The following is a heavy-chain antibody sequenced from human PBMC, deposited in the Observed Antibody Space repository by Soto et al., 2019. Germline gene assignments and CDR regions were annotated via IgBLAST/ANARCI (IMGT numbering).Heavy chain of an antibody. Sequence: EVQLVESGGGLVQPGGSPRLSCATSGFTLSSFWMSWVRQAPGKGLEWVATIKEDGHEGFYVDSVRGRFTTSRDNAENSVFLQMNNLRVEDTAVYYCARVQSNGYFYYWGQGTLVTVSS. D-gene: IGHD2-8*01. V-gene: IGHV3-7*03. J-gene: IGHJ4*02. CDR1: GFTLSSFW. CDR2: IKEDGHEG. CDR3: ARVQSNGYFYY.